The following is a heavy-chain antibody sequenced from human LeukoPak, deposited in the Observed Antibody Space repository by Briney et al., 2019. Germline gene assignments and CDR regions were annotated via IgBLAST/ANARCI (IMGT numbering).Heavy chain of an antibody. CDR3: AMGGTGYY. CDR2: IYTTESS. J-gene: IGHJ4*02. D-gene: IGHD3-16*01. CDR1: GVSISSYY. Sequence: SETLSLTCTVSGVSISSYYWSWIRQPAGKGLEWIGRIYTTESSNYNPSLKSRVTMSVDTSKNQFSLNLSSVTAADTAVYYCAMGGTGYYWGQGTLVTVSS. V-gene: IGHV4-4*07.